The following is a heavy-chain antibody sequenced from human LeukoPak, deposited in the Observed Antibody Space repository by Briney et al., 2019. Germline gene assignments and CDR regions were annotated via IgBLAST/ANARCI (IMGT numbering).Heavy chain of an antibody. V-gene: IGHV4-34*01. CDR3: ARGRYQLLFDS. Sequence: SETLSLTCAVYGGSFSNYHHNWIRQPPGKGLEWIGEINHSGSTNYNPSLKSRVTISVDTSKKQFSLHLNSLTAADTAVYYCARGRYQLLFDSWGQGTLVTVSS. CDR1: GGSFSNYH. CDR2: INHSGST. J-gene: IGHJ4*02. D-gene: IGHD2-2*01.